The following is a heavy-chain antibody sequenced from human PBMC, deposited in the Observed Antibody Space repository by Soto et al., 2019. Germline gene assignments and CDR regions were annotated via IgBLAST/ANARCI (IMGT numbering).Heavy chain of an antibody. CDR2: IIIDISTI. V-gene: IGHV3-48*02. D-gene: IGHD1-26*01. Sequence: GGSLRLSCAASGFLFSKYSMNWVRQAPGKGLEWLSSIIIDISTIYYADSVKGRITVSRDNPRNSLSLKMNSLREEDTAVYYCARVGGSYSTGFDSWGQGALVTVSS. CDR3: ARVGGSYSTGFDS. J-gene: IGHJ4*02. CDR1: GFLFSKYS.